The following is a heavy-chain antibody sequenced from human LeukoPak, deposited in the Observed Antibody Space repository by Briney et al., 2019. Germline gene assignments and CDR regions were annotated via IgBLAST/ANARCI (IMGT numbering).Heavy chain of an antibody. CDR2: IIPIFGTA. CDR3: ARSLYGSGSYGY. V-gene: IGHV1-69*06. CDR1: GGAFSSYA. Sequence: SVKVSCKASGGAFSSYAISWVRQAPGLGLEWMGGIIPIFGTANYAQKFQGRVTITADKSTSTAYMELSSLRSEDTAVYYCARSLYGSGSYGYWGQGTLVTVSS. J-gene: IGHJ4*02. D-gene: IGHD3-10*01.